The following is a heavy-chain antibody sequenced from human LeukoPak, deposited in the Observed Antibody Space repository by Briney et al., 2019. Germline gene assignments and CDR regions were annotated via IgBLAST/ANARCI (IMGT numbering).Heavy chain of an antibody. CDR1: GFTFSSYA. Sequence: GGSLRLSCAASGFTFSSYAMSWVRQAPGKGLEWVSAISGSGGSTYYADSVKGRFTISRDNSKNTPYLQMNSLRAEDTAVYYCAKGAVEQWLVDLTDAFDIWGQGTMVTVSS. CDR3: AKGAVEQWLVDLTDAFDI. D-gene: IGHD6-19*01. V-gene: IGHV3-23*01. CDR2: ISGSGGST. J-gene: IGHJ3*02.